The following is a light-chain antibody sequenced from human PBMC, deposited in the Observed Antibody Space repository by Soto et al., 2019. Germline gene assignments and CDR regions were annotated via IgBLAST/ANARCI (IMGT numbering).Light chain of an antibody. CDR1: QGSRND. CDR3: LQDYSYPWT. J-gene: IGKJ1*01. CDR2: AAS. Sequence: IHMTQSPSSLSASVGDTVTITCRASQGSRNDLGWYQQKPGKAPKLLIHAASSLESGVPTRFSGSGSGTDFTFTISSLQAEDFATYYCLQDYSYPWTFGQGTKVDIK. V-gene: IGKV1-6*01.